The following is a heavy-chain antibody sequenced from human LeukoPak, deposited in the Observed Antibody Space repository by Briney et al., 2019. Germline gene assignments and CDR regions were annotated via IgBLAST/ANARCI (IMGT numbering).Heavy chain of an antibody. Sequence: SETLSLTCTVSGGSISTYYWNWIRQPAGKGLEWIGRVYTSGSTNYNPSLKSRVTMSVDTSKNQFSLKLSSVTAADTAVYYCARRSAVTTTLKGAFDIWGQGTMVTVSS. D-gene: IGHD4-17*01. CDR3: ARRSAVTTTLKGAFDI. CDR2: VYTSGST. V-gene: IGHV4-4*07. CDR1: GGSISTYY. J-gene: IGHJ3*02.